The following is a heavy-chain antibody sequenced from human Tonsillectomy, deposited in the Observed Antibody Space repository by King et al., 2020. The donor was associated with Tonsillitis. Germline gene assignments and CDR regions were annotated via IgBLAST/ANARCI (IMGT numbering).Heavy chain of an antibody. D-gene: IGHD4-17*01. CDR2: ISYDGNIV. V-gene: IGHV3-30*03. CDR3: AGTDYGEGTGY. CDR1: GFTFSSYG. Sequence: QLVQSGAEVKKPGASVKVSCSASGFTFSSYGMHWVRQAPGKGLEWVAAISYDGNIVDYADSVKGRFTISRDNSKNTLYLQMNSLRVKDTALYYCAGTDYGEGTGYWGKGTLVTVSS. J-gene: IGHJ4*02.